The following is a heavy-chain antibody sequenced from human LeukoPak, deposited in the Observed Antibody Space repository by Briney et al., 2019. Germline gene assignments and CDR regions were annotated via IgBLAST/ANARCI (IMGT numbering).Heavy chain of an antibody. D-gene: IGHD6-19*01. Sequence: GGSLRLSCAASGFTFSSYAMSWVRQAPGKGLECVSPISGSGGSTYYAHSVKGRFTISRDNSKNTLYLQLNRMRAEDTAVDYCAKAIAVAVYFDYWGQGTLVTVSS. J-gene: IGHJ4*02. CDR2: ISGSGGST. V-gene: IGHV3-23*01. CDR1: GFTFSSYA. CDR3: AKAIAVAVYFDY.